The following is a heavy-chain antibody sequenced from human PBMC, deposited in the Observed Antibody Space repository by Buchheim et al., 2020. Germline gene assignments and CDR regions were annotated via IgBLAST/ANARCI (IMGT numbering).Heavy chain of an antibody. D-gene: IGHD3-22*01. CDR2: IKQDGSGK. Sequence: EVQLVESGGGLVQPGGSLRLSCAASGFTFSSYWMSWVRQAPGKGLEWVAYIKQDGSGKYYVDSVKGRFTISRDNAKNSLYLQMNSLRAEDTAVYYCAAFYYDRRAVFDYWGQGTL. V-gene: IGHV3-7*03. CDR3: AAFYYDRRAVFDY. CDR1: GFTFSSYW. J-gene: IGHJ4*02.